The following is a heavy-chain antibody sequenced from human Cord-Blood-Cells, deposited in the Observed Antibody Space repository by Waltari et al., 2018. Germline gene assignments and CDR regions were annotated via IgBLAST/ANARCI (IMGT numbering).Heavy chain of an antibody. CDR2: INHSGST. CDR3: ARVRYSGYYYYGMDV. V-gene: IGHV4-34*01. CDR1: GGSFSGYY. D-gene: IGHD2-15*01. Sequence: QVQLQQWGAGLLKPSETLSLTCAVYGGSFSGYYWSWIRHPPGKGLEWIGEINHSGSTNYNPSLKSRVTISVDTSKNQFSRKLSSVTAADTAVYYCARVRYSGYYYYGMDVWGQGTTVTVSS. J-gene: IGHJ6*02.